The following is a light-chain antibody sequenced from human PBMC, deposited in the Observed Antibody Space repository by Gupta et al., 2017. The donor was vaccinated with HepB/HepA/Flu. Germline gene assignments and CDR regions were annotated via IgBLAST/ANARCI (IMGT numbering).Light chain of an antibody. CDR3: QQYRKSPWT. J-gene: IGKJ1*01. CDR2: AAS. V-gene: IGKV3-20*01. Sequence: EILFTQSPGTLSLSPGERATLSCRASQSVSSGNLAWYQQKPGQAPRLLLYAASTRATGIPDRFSGSASGTEFTLTISRLEPEDFAIYMCQQYRKSPWTFGQGTKVEIK. CDR1: QSVSSGN.